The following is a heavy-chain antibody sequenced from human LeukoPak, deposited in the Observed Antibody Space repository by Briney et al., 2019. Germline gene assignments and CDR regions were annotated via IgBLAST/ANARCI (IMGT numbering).Heavy chain of an antibody. CDR1: GGSISSYY. D-gene: IGHD3-10*01. V-gene: IGHV4-59*01. CDR3: ARAMVRGIIRPMYYFDY. Sequence: PSETLSLTCTVSGGSISSYYWSWIRQSPGKGLECIGYIHYTGSTNYNPSLKSRVTISVETSKNQFSLKLRSVTAADTAVYYCARAMVRGIIRPMYYFDYWGQGTLVTVSS. CDR2: IHYTGST. J-gene: IGHJ4*02.